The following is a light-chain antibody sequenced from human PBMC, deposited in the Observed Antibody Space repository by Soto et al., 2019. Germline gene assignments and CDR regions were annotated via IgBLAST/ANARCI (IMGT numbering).Light chain of an antibody. Sequence: EIVMTQSPGTLSVAPGERATLSCRASQSVRSDVAWYQHKPGQAPRLLIYGASTRATGIPARFIGSGSETEFTLPIRSLQSEEFAIYYCQQYNNWVVTFGQGTRLEIK. CDR3: QQYNNWVVT. V-gene: IGKV3-15*01. J-gene: IGKJ5*01. CDR1: QSVRSD. CDR2: GAS.